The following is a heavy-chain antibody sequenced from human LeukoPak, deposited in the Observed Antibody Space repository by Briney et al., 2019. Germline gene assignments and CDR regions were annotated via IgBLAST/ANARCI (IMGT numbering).Heavy chain of an antibody. Sequence: SVKVSCKASGYTFTSYAMHWVRQAPGQRLEWMGWINAGNGNTKYSQKFQGRVTITRDTSASTAYMELSSLRSEDTAVYYCARGVPDGGYSGYDYWFDPWGQGTLVTVSS. CDR3: ARGVPDGGYSGYDYWFDP. J-gene: IGHJ5*02. V-gene: IGHV1-3*01. D-gene: IGHD5-12*01. CDR1: GYTFTSYA. CDR2: INAGNGNT.